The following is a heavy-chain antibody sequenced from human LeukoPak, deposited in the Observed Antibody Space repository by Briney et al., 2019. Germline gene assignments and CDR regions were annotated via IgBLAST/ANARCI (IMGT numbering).Heavy chain of an antibody. CDR2: ISGSGGST. V-gene: IGHV3-23*01. CDR3: AKSETAMIGSVNY. D-gene: IGHD3-22*01. Sequence: GGSLRLSCAASGFTFSSYAMSWVRQAPGKGLEWVSLISGSGGSTYYADSMKGRFTISRVNSKNTLYLQMNSLRAEDTAVYYCAKSETAMIGSVNYWGQGTLVTVSS. CDR1: GFTFSSYA. J-gene: IGHJ4*02.